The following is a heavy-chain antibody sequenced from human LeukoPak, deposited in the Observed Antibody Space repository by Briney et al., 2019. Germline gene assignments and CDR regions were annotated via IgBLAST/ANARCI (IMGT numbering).Heavy chain of an antibody. CDR3: ASVPPTGYYYMDV. CDR2: ISSGSVYL. V-gene: IGHV3-21*01. CDR1: GITFNSYS. Sequence: PGGSLRLSCVASGITFNSYSMNWVRQAPGKGLEWVAHISSGSVYLHYADSVKGRFTISKDNAKNSLYLQMNSLRAEDTAIYFCASVPPTGYYYMDVWGKGTTVTVS. D-gene: IGHD2-2*01. J-gene: IGHJ6*03.